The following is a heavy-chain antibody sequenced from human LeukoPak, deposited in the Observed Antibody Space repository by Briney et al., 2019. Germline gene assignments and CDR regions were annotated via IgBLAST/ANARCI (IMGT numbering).Heavy chain of an antibody. CDR2: ITSDENTI. CDR3: ARSVEGSFDY. CDR1: GFKFSIYS. J-gene: IGHJ4*02. D-gene: IGHD6-19*01. Sequence: GGSLRLSCAASGFKFSIYSMNWVRQAPGKGLEWVSYITSDENTIYYAGPVRGRFTISRDNAKNSLYLQMDSLRHEDTAVFYCARSVEGSFDYWGQGTLVTVSS. V-gene: IGHV3-48*02.